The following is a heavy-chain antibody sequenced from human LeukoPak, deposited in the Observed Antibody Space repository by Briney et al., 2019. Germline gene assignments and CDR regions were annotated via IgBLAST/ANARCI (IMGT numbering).Heavy chain of an antibody. V-gene: IGHV3-53*01. D-gene: IGHD5-12*01. CDR2: IYSGGST. CDR1: GFTVSSNY. J-gene: IGHJ4*02. Sequence: PGGSLRLSCATSGFTVSSNYMSWVRQAPGKGLEWVSVIYSGGSTYYADSVKGRFTISRDNSKNTLYLQMNSLRAEDTAVYYCAKNSGYDNTPFDYWEQGTLVTVSS. CDR3: AKNSGYDNTPFDY.